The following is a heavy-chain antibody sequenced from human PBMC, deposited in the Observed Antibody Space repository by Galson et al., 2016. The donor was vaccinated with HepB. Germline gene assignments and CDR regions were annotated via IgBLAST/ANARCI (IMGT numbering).Heavy chain of an antibody. J-gene: IGHJ6*02. V-gene: IGHV3-33*01. CDR3: ARDFSLLASSGESSIFGVPTYGMDV. CDR1: GFTFSNNG. D-gene: IGHD3-3*01. CDR2: IWYDGSNK. Sequence: SLRLSCAASGFTFSNNGMHWVRQAPGKGLEWVAIIWYDGSNKYYVDSVKGRFTISRDNSKNTLSLQMNSLGAEDTAVYYCARDFSLLASSGESSIFGVPTYGMDVWGRGTTVTVSS.